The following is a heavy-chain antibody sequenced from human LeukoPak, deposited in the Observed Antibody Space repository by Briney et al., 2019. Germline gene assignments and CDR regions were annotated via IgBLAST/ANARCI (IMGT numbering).Heavy chain of an antibody. Sequence: PGGSLRLSCAASGFTSSSYGMHWVRQAPGKGLEWVAFIRQDGSDKYYVDSVKGRFTISRDNSKNTLYLQINSLTVEDTAVFYCAKDPGSGIPDHFDYWGQGTLVTVSS. CDR2: IRQDGSDK. J-gene: IGHJ4*02. CDR3: AKDPGSGIPDHFDY. D-gene: IGHD2-15*01. CDR1: GFTSSSYG. V-gene: IGHV3-30*02.